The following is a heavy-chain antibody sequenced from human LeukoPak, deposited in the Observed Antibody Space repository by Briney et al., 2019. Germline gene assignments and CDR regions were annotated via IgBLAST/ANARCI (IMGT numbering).Heavy chain of an antibody. J-gene: IGHJ4*02. CDR3: AREVEQWLVRGGDY. CDR1: GYTFTNYG. CDR2: ISVYNGNT. Sequence: EASVKVSCKASGYTFTNYGISWVRQAPGQGLEWMGWISVYNGNTNYAQKFQGRVTMTTDTSTRTAYMELRSLRSDDTAVYYCAREVEQWLVRGGDYWGQGTLVTVS. D-gene: IGHD6-19*01. V-gene: IGHV1-18*01.